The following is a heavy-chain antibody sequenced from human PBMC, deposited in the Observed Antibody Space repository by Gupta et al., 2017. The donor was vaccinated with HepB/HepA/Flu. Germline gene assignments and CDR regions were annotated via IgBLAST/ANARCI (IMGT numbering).Heavy chain of an antibody. CDR2: ISYAGVNK. D-gene: IGHD2-2*01. Sequence: QEQLVESGGTGVQPVTSLTLSWSASGFSFSTYAIHWVRQAQGTGLEWVSSISYAGVNKYYAVPVKGRFTLSRDSYKSTLYLQMSSLGPDDTAVYLCARERWAGTYAETFDMWGQGTMVTVSS. J-gene: IGHJ3*02. CDR3: ARERWAGTYAETFDM. V-gene: IGHV3-30-3*01. CDR1: GFSFSTYA.